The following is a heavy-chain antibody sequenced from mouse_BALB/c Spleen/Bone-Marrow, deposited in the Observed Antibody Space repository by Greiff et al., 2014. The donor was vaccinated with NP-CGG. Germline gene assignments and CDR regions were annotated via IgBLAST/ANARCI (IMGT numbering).Heavy chain of an antibody. J-gene: IGHJ4*01. CDR1: GFDFSRYW. V-gene: IGHV4-2*02. CDR2: INPGSSTI. Sequence: VQLKESGGGLVQPGGSLNLSCAASGFDFSRYWMSWARQAPGKGQEWIGEINPGSSTINYTPSLKDKFIISRDNAKNTLYLQMGKVRSEDTALYYCARSAYYALDYWGQGTSVTVSS. CDR3: ARSAYYALDY.